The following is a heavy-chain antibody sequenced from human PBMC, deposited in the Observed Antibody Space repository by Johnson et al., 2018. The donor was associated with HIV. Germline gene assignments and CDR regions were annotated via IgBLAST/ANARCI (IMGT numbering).Heavy chain of an antibody. D-gene: IGHD5-12*01. J-gene: IGHJ3*02. CDR2: ISSSGSTI. CDR1: GFTFSDYY. CDR3: ARDLRDIVVPDAFDI. Sequence: VQLVESGGGLVKPGGSLRLSCSASGFTFSDYYMSWIRQAPGKGLEWVSYISSSGSTIYYADSVKGRFTISRDNAKNSLYLKMNSLRAEDTAVYNCARDLRDIVVPDAFDIWGQGTMVTVSS. V-gene: IGHV3-11*04.